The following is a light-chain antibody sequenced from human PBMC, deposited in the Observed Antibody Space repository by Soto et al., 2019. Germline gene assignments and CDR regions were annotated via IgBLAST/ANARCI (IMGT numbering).Light chain of an antibody. CDR3: QQYNNWPRGT. Sequence: EIVMTQSPATLSVSPGERATLSCRASQSVSSNLAWYQQKPGQAPRLLIYDASTRATGIPARFSGSGSGTEFALTISSLQSVDFAVYYCQQYNNWPRGTFGPGTKVDIK. J-gene: IGKJ3*01. CDR2: DAS. V-gene: IGKV3-15*01. CDR1: QSVSSN.